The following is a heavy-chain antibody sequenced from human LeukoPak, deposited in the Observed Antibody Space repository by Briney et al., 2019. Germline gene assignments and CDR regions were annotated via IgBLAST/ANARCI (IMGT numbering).Heavy chain of an antibody. CDR3: ARDLENDISDAFDI. CDR1: GFTVSSIS. J-gene: IGHJ3*02. D-gene: IGHD3-9*01. Sequence: PGGSLRLSCADSGFTVSSISMRCVRQAPGKGLEWVSVIYSGGSTYYADSVKGRFIISRDNSKNTLYLQMNSLRAEDTAVYYCARDLENDISDAFDIWGQGTMVTVSS. V-gene: IGHV3-66*01. CDR2: IYSGGST.